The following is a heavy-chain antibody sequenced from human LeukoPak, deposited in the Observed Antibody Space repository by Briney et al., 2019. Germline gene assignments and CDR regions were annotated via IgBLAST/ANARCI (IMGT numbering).Heavy chain of an antibody. Sequence: PGGSLRLSCAASGFTFSNAWMSWVRQAPGKGLEWVGRIKSKTDGGTTDYAAPVKGRFTISRDDSKNTLYLQMNSLKTEDTAVYYCTTRVPAAAIGLDYWGQGTLVTVSS. CDR2: IKSKTDGGTT. V-gene: IGHV3-15*01. D-gene: IGHD2-2*01. CDR3: TTRVPAAAIGLDY. J-gene: IGHJ4*02. CDR1: GFTFSNAW.